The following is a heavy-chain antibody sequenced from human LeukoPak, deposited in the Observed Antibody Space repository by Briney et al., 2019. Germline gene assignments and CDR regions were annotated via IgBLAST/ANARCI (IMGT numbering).Heavy chain of an antibody. CDR1: GFTFSDAW. D-gene: IGHD1-26*01. V-gene: IGHV3-15*01. CDR2: IKSKTDGGTT. Sequence: PGGSLRLSCAASGFTFSDAWMSWVRQAPGKGLEWVGRIKSKTDGGTTDYAAPVKGRFTISRDDSKNTLYLQMNSLKTEDTAVYYCTTRGGSFSIFDYWGQGTPVTVSS. J-gene: IGHJ4*02. CDR3: TTRGGSFSIFDY.